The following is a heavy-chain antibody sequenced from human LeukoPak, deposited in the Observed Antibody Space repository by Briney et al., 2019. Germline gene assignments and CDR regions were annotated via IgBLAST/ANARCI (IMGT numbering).Heavy chain of an antibody. CDR3: ARDPDRSGFDY. CDR1: GFMFSSNR. V-gene: IGHV3-33*08. D-gene: IGHD1-14*01. Sequence: AGGSLRLSCAASGFMFSSNRMSWVRQAPGKGLEWVATVWYDGNNKYYADSVKGRFTISRDNSENTLYLQMNSLRAEDTAIYYCARDPDRSGFDYWGQGTLVTVSS. J-gene: IGHJ4*02. CDR2: VWYDGNNK.